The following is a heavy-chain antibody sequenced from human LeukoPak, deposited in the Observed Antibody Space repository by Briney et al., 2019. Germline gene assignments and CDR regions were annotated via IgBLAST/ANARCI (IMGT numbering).Heavy chain of an antibody. J-gene: IGHJ4*02. V-gene: IGHV3-9*01. CDR3: AKDIGTFGGVIAPSFDY. Sequence: GGSLRLSCAASGFTFDDYAMHWVRQAPGKGLEWVSGISWNSGSIGYADSVKGRFTISRANAKNSLYLQMNSLRAEDTALYYCAKDIGTFGGVIAPSFDYWGQGTLVTVSS. D-gene: IGHD3-16*02. CDR1: GFTFDDYA. CDR2: ISWNSGSI.